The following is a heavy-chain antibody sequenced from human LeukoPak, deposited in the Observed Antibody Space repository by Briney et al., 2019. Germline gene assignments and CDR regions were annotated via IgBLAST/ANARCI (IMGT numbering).Heavy chain of an antibody. Sequence: GASVKVSCKASGNTFTSFHIHWVRQAPGQGLEYMGIIKVYGDTTIYAQRFQGRITMTRDTSTSTVYMELSSLNSEDTAVYYCARESPSTFYFDYWGQGTQVTVSS. D-gene: IGHD1-1*01. CDR1: GNTFTSFH. CDR2: IKVYGDTT. V-gene: IGHV1-46*01. CDR3: ARESPSTFYFDY. J-gene: IGHJ4*02.